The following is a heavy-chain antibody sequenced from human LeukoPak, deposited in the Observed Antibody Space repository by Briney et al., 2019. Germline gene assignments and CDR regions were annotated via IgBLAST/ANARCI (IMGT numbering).Heavy chain of an antibody. CDR1: GFTFDDYA. J-gene: IGHJ3*02. Sequence: PGGSLRLSCAASGFTFDDYAMHWVRHAPGKGLEWVSGISWNSGSIGYADSVKGRFTISRDNAKNSLYLQMNSLRAEDTALYYCAKDRGSIGPDAFDIWGQGTMVTVSS. CDR2: ISWNSGSI. D-gene: IGHD6-25*01. V-gene: IGHV3-9*01. CDR3: AKDRGSIGPDAFDI.